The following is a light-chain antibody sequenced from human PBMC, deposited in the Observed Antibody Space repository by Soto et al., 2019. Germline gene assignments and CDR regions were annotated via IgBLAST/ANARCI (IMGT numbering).Light chain of an antibody. V-gene: IGKV3-20*01. J-gene: IGKJ1*01. CDR1: QTVAYTS. CDR3: QQYVTTPRT. Sequence: EIVLTQSPGILSLSPGARATLSCRASQTVAYTSLAWYQQRPGQAPRLLIYGTSTRATGTPDRFIGSGSGTALTLTISRLEPEDFDVYYCQQYVTTPRTFGQGTKVE. CDR2: GTS.